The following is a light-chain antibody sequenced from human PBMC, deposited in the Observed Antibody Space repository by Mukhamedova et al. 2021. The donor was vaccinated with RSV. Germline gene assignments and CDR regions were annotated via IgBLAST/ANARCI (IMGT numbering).Light chain of an antibody. CDR1: QSVSTS. V-gene: IGKV3-11*01. Sequence: SPGERASLSCRASQSVSTSLAWYQQKPGQAPRLLIYDAYNRATGIPARFSGSGSGTDFTLTIISLEPEDFAVYYCQQRSNWPLTFG. CDR3: QQRSNWPLT. CDR2: DAY. J-gene: IGKJ3*01.